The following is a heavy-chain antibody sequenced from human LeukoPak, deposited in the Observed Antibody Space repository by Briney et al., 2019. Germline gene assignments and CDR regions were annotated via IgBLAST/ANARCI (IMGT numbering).Heavy chain of an antibody. Sequence: WASVKVSCKASGYTFTSYDFNWVRQATGQGLGWMGWMNPNSGNTGYAQKFQGRVTMTRNTSISTAYMELSSLRSEDTAVYYCARQRYPYYYDSSGYGYWGQGTLVTVSS. J-gene: IGHJ4*02. V-gene: IGHV1-8*01. CDR2: MNPNSGNT. D-gene: IGHD3-22*01. CDR1: GYTFTSYD. CDR3: ARQRYPYYYDSSGYGY.